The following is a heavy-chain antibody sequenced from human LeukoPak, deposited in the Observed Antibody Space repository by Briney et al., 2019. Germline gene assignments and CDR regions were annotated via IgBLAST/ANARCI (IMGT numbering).Heavy chain of an antibody. CDR1: GGXISSDGSY. J-gene: IGHJ4*02. D-gene: IGHD6-6*01. CDR2: IHYSGST. CDR3: ARSEYSSSSGHFDY. Sequence: SETLSLTCTVSGGXISSDGSYWSWIRQHPGKGLEWIGYIHYSGSTYYNPSLRSRVTMSIDTSKNQFSLKLSSVTAADTAVYYCARSEYSSSSGHFDYWGRGTLVTVSS. V-gene: IGHV4-31*03.